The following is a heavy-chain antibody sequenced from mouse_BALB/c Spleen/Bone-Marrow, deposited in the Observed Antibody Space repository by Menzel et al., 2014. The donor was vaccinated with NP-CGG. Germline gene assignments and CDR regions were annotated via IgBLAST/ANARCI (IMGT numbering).Heavy chain of an antibody. CDR2: INPSSGYT. V-gene: IGHV1-4*01. CDR1: GYTFTTYT. Sequence: QVQLQQSGAELARPGASVKMSCGASGYTFTTYTIHWVRQRPGQGLEWIGYINPSSGYTNYIQKFKDKATLTADKSSSTAYMQLSSLTSEDSAVYYCARRDDGYVFFDYWGQGTTLTVPS. CDR3: ARRDDGYVFFDY. J-gene: IGHJ2*01. D-gene: IGHD2-3*01.